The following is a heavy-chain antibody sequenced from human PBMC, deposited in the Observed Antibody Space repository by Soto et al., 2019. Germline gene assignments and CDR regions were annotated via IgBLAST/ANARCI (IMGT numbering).Heavy chain of an antibody. J-gene: IGHJ5*02. V-gene: IGHV3-11*06. Sequence: QVVESGGGLVKPGGSLRLSCAASGFNFSDYYMSWLRQAPGKGPEWLSYISSSSTYTNYADSVQGRFTISRDNAKNSLYLQMNDLRAGDTAVYYCARDHYDILTGSGWFDPWGQGTLVTVSS. CDR2: ISSSSTYT. CDR1: GFNFSDYY. D-gene: IGHD3-9*01. CDR3: ARDHYDILTGSGWFDP.